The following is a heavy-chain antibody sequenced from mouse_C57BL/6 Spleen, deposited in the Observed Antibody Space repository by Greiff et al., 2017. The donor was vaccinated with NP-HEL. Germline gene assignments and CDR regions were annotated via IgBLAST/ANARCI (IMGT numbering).Heavy chain of an antibody. CDR1: GYTFTDYY. V-gene: IGHV1-26*01. D-gene: IGHD2-5*01. Sequence: EVQLQQSGPELVKPGASVKISCKASGYTFTDYYMNWVKQSHGKSLEWIGDINPNNGGTSYNQKFKGKATLTVDKSSSTAYMELRSLTSEDSAVYYCARDSNYGDGYFDYWGQGTTLTVSS. J-gene: IGHJ2*01. CDR2: INPNNGGT. CDR3: ARDSNYGDGYFDY.